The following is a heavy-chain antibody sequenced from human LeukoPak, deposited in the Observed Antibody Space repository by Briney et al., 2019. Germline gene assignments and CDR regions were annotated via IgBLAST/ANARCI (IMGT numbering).Heavy chain of an antibody. CDR3: AALWEGGY. J-gene: IGHJ4*02. V-gene: IGHV3-7*01. CDR1: GFTVSSNY. Sequence: GGSLRLSCAASGFTVSSNYMSWVRQAPGKGLEWVADIKQDGSEEYYVDSVKGRFTISRDNAENSLFLQMNSLRAEDTAVYYCAALWEGGYWGQGTLVTVSS. CDR2: IKQDGSEE. D-gene: IGHD3-16*01.